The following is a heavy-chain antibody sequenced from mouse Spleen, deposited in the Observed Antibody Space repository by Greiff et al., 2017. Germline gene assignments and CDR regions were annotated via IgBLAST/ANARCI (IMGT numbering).Heavy chain of an antibody. CDR1: GFTFSDYG. V-gene: IGHV5-15*01. CDR2: ISNLAYSI. D-gene: IGHD1-1*01. CDR3: ARQDYGSTYGGGAMDY. J-gene: IGHJ4*01. Sequence: EVQLQESGGGLVKPGGSLKLSCAASGFTFSDYGMAWVRQAPGKGPEWVAFISNLAYSIYYADTVTGRFTISRENAKNTLYLEMSSLRSEDTAMYYCARQDYGSTYGGGAMDYWGQGTSVTVSS.